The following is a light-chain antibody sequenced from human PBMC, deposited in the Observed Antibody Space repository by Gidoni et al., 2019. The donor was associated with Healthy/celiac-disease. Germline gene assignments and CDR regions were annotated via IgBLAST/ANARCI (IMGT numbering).Light chain of an antibody. CDR1: ALPTQY. CDR3: QSADSSGTYSVV. Sequence: SYELTQPPSVSVSPGQTARITCSGDALPTQYAYWYQQKPGQAPVLVIYKDSERPSGIPERFSGYSSGTTVTLTISGVQAEDEADYYCQSADSSGTYSVVFGGGTKLTVL. J-gene: IGLJ2*01. CDR2: KDS. V-gene: IGLV3-25*03.